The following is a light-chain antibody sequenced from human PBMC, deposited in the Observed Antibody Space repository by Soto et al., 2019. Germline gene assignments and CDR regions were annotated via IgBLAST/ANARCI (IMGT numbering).Light chain of an antibody. CDR1: QSFSSW. CDR3: QQYYSYPLT. CDR2: RVS. Sequence: DIQMTQSPSTLSASVGDRVTITRRASQSFSSWLAWYQQKPGKAPKLLIYRVSNLESGVPSRFTGSGSGTEFTLTINSLQPDDAATYYCQQYYSYPLTFGGGTKVEIK. V-gene: IGKV1-5*03. J-gene: IGKJ4*01.